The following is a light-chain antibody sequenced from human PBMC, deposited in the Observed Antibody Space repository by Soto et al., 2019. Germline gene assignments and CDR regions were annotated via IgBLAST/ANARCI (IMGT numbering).Light chain of an antibody. CDR3: QQYGSSGT. CDR1: QPISSW. CDR2: GAS. J-gene: IGKJ1*01. Sequence: PGDRVTITCRASQPISSWLAWYQQKPGQAPRLLIYGASNRATGIPDRFSGSGSGTDFTLTISRLEPEDFAVYYCQQYGSSGTFGQGTKVDIK. V-gene: IGKV3-20*01.